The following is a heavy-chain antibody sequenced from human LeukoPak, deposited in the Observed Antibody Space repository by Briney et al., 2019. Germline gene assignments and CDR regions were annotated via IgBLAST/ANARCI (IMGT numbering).Heavy chain of an antibody. CDR3: ARGPGGYSYGLNDY. V-gene: IGHV1-2*02. D-gene: IGHD5-18*01. CDR1: GYTFTGYY. J-gene: IGHJ4*02. Sequence: ASVKVSCKASGYTFTGYYMHWVRQAPGQGLEWMGWINPNSGGTNYAQKFQGRVTMTRDTSISTAYMELSRLRSDDTAVYYCARGPGGYSYGLNDYWGQGTLVTVSS. CDR2: INPNSGGT.